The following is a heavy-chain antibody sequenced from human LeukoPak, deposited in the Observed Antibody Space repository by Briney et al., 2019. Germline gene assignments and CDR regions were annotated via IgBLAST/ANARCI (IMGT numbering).Heavy chain of an antibody. D-gene: IGHD2-15*01. J-gene: IGHJ4*02. Sequence: GGSLRLSCAASGFTFSTYAMTWVRQAPGKGPEWVSGISDDGGYTYYADSVKGRFTISRDNSKNTLFLQMNSLRADDTALYYCAKEKKSGGWPFDYWGQGALVTVSS. V-gene: IGHV3-23*01. CDR2: ISDDGGYT. CDR1: GFTFSTYA. CDR3: AKEKKSGGWPFDY.